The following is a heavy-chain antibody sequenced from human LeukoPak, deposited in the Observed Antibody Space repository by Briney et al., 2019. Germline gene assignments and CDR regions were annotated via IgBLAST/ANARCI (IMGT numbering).Heavy chain of an antibody. CDR1: GYTFTSYD. CDR3: ARGHDYGGPDY. CDR2: MSPNSGNT. D-gene: IGHD4/OR15-4a*01. Sequence: ASVKVSCKASGYTFTSYDINWVRQATGQGLEWMGFMSPNSGNTVYAQEFQGRVTVTRNTSITTAYMELNSLRSDDTAVYYCARGHDYGGPDYWGQGTLVTVSS. V-gene: IGHV1-8*01. J-gene: IGHJ4*02.